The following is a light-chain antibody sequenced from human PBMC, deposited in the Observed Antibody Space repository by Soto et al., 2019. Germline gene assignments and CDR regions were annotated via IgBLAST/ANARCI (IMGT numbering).Light chain of an antibody. V-gene: IGKV1-39*01. J-gene: IGKJ1*01. Sequence: EIHVTQSPSSLSASLGDGVTITFRASQSISSYLNWYQQKPGKAPKLLIYAASSLQSGVPSRFSGSGSGTDFTLTISSLQPEDFATYYCQQSYSTPNTFGQGTKVDI. CDR2: AAS. CDR1: QSISSY. CDR3: QQSYSTPNT.